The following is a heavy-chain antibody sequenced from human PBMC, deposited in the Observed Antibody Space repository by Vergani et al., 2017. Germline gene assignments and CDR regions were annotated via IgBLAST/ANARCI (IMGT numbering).Heavy chain of an antibody. D-gene: IGHD2-2*02. CDR3: ARDHCSSTSCYREIDY. J-gene: IGHJ4*02. CDR2: IVVGSGNT. Sequence: QMQLVQSGPEVKKPGTSVKVSCKASGFTFTSSAMQWVRQARGQRLEWIGWIVVGSGNTNYAQKFQGRVTMTRDTSISTAYMELSRLRSDDTAVYYCARDHCSSTSCYREIDYWGQGTLVTVSS. V-gene: IGHV1-58*02. CDR1: GFTFTSSA.